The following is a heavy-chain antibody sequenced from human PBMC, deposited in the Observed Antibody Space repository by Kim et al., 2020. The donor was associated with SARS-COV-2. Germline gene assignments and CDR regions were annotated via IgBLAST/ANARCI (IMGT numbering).Heavy chain of an antibody. V-gene: IGHV1-3*01. Sequence: ASEKVSCKASGFTFTNYAIHWVRQAPGQRLEWMGWINAGNGNTKYSQKFQGRVTITRDSSASAAYMELSSLRSEDTASYYCGRGEIGYCSSTTCSDAFD. CDR1: GFTFTNYA. J-gene: IGHJ3*02. CDR3: GRGEIGYCSSTTCSDAFD. CDR2: INAGNGNT. D-gene: IGHD2-2*01.